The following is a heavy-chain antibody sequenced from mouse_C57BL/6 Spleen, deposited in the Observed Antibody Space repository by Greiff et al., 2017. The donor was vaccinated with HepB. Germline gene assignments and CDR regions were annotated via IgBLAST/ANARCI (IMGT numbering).Heavy chain of an antibody. CDR2: IYPGSGNT. CDR1: GYTFTDYY. D-gene: IGHD2-4*01. Sequence: LQESGAELVRPGASVKLSCKASGYTFTDYYINWVKQRPGQGLEWIARIYPGSGNTYYNEKFKGKATLTAEKSSSTAYMQLSSLTSEDSAVYFCARDDYDDGDWYFDVWGTGTTVTVSS. V-gene: IGHV1-76*01. J-gene: IGHJ1*03. CDR3: ARDDYDDGDWYFDV.